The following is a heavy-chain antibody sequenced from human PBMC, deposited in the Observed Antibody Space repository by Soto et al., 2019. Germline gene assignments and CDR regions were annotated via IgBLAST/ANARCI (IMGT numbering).Heavy chain of an antibody. J-gene: IGHJ4*02. D-gene: IGHD5-12*01. CDR3: AAGGGLPRYY. V-gene: IGHV4-30-2*01. Sequence: QLQLQESGSGLVKPSQTLSLTCAVSGGSISSGGYSWSWIRQPPGKGLEWIGYIYHSGSTYYNPSRKSRVTISVDRSKHQCSLKLSSVTAADTAVYYCAAGGGLPRYYWGQGTLVTVSS. CDR1: GGSISSGGYS. CDR2: IYHSGST.